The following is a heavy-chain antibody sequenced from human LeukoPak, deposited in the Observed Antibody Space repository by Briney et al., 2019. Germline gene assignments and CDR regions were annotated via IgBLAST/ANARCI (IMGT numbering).Heavy chain of an antibody. Sequence: SETLSLTCTVSVRPIRSYYWSWIPQPAGKGLEWIGRSYTSGSPNYNPSLKGRVTMSVDSSKNQFSLKLSSVTAADTAVYFCARTGGSGFQLDNWGQGTLVTVSS. J-gene: IGHJ4*02. D-gene: IGHD3-16*01. CDR1: VRPIRSYY. V-gene: IGHV4-4*07. CDR3: ARTGGSGFQLDN. CDR2: SYTSGSP.